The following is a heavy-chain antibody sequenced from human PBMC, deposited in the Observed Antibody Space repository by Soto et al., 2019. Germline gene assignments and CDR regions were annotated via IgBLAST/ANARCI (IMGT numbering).Heavy chain of an antibody. J-gene: IGHJ4*02. Sequence: GASVKVSCKVSGGSFTTYTISWVRQAPGQGLEWMGRIIPIFGLGNPAQKFQGRVTLTRDTSASTAYMELSSLRSEDTAVYYCASCPQNCITTSPCCLYFDYWGQGTLVTVSS. CDR1: GGSFTTYT. D-gene: IGHD2-2*01. CDR3: ASCPQNCITTSPCCLYFDY. CDR2: IIPIFGLG. V-gene: IGHV1-69*02.